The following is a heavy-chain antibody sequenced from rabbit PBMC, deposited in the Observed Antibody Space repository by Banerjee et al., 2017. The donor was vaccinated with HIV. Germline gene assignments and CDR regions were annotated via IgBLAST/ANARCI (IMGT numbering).Heavy chain of an antibody. CDR3: VRGSISGTDYNL. Sequence: QEQLEESGGDLVKPEGSLTLTCTASGFSFSNGYVMCWVRQAPGKGLEWIGYITYGGSAYSGSGVNGRSPISRHNAQNTLYLQLNSLTAADTATYFCVRGSISGTDYNLWGPGTLVTVS. CDR1: GFSFSNGYV. CDR2: ITYGGSA. V-gene: IGHV1S45*01. J-gene: IGHJ4*01. D-gene: IGHD1-1*01.